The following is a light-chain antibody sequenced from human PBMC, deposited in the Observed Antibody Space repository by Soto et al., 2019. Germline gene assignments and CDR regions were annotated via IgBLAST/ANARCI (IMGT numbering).Light chain of an antibody. J-gene: IGKJ1*01. CDR1: QSLVYSDGNTY. Sequence: DVVLTQSPLSLPVTLGQPASISCRSSQSLVYSDGNTYLSWYQQRPGQSPRRLIYTISNRDSGVPDRVSGSGSGTDFTLKLSWVEAEDVGIYYCMQHTHWPHTFGKGTTVEIK. CDR2: TIS. CDR3: MQHTHWPHT. V-gene: IGKV2-30*01.